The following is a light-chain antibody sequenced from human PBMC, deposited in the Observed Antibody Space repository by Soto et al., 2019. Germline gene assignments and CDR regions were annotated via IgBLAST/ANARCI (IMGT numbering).Light chain of an antibody. CDR2: AAS. CDR1: QGISNY. Sequence: DIQMTQSPSSLSASVGDRVTITCRTSQGISNYLAWYQQKPGKVPKLLIYAASNLQLGVPSRFSGSGAGTDFTLTISSLQPEDVASYYCQKYNNAPFTFGQGTRLEIK. V-gene: IGKV1-27*01. J-gene: IGKJ5*01. CDR3: QKYNNAPFT.